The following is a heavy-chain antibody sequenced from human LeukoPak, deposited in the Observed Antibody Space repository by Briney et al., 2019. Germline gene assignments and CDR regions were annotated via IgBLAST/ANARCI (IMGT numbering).Heavy chain of an antibody. Sequence: GGSLRLSCAASGFTFSSYSMNWVRQAPGKGLEWVSSISSSSSYIYYADSVKGRFTISRDNAKNSLYLQMNSLRAEDTAVYYCARVSYSSGWSTPEYYWGQGTLVTVSS. CDR1: GFTFSSYS. CDR3: ARVSYSSGWSTPEYY. D-gene: IGHD6-19*01. CDR2: ISSSSSYI. V-gene: IGHV3-21*01. J-gene: IGHJ4*02.